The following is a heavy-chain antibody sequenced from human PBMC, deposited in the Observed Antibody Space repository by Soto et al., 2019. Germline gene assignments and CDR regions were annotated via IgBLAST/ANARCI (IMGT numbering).Heavy chain of an antibody. CDR3: TASGSDAFVEY. CDR1: GFTFSGSA. Sequence: QSGGSLRLSCAASGFTFSGSAMHWVRQASGKGLEWVGRIRSKTNSYATAYAASVKGRFTISRDDSKNTAYLQMNSLKTEDTAVYYCTASGSDAFVEYWGQGTLVTVPS. CDR2: IRSKTNSYAT. D-gene: IGHD5-12*01. V-gene: IGHV3-73*01. J-gene: IGHJ4*02.